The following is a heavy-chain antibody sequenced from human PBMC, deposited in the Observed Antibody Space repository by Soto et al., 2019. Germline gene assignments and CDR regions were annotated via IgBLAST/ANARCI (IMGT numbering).Heavy chain of an antibody. Sequence: PGGSLRLSCAASGFTFDDYAMHWVRQAPGKGLEWVSIISWNSGRIGYADSVKGRFTISRDNAKNSLYLQMNSLRAEDTALYYCAKDKWELSYYFDHWGQGTLVTVSS. J-gene: IGHJ4*02. D-gene: IGHD1-26*01. CDR1: GFTFDDYA. V-gene: IGHV3-9*01. CDR3: AKDKWELSYYFDH. CDR2: ISWNSGRI.